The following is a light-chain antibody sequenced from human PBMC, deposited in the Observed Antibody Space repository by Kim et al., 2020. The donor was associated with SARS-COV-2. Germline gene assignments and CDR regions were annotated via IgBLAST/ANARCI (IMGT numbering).Light chain of an antibody. Sequence: SSELTQDPAVSVALGQTVRITCQGDSLRSYYASWYQQKPGQAPVLGIYGKNNRPSGIPDRFSGSSSGNTASLTITGAQAEDEADYYCNSRDSSGNHLVFGGGTQLTVL. V-gene: IGLV3-19*01. J-gene: IGLJ3*02. CDR1: SLRSYY. CDR3: NSRDSSGNHLV. CDR2: GKN.